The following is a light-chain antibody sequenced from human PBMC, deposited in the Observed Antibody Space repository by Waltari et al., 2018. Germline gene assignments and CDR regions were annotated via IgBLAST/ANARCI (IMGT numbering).Light chain of an antibody. Sequence: DIQMTQAPSSLSASVGDRVTITCRASQSISSSLNWYQQKPGKAPNLLIYAASSLQSGVPSRFSGSGSGTDFTLTISNLQPEDFAAYYCQQSYSTPRTFGPGTKVDIK. CDR3: QQSYSTPRT. CDR2: AAS. J-gene: IGKJ3*01. CDR1: QSISSS. V-gene: IGKV1-39*01.